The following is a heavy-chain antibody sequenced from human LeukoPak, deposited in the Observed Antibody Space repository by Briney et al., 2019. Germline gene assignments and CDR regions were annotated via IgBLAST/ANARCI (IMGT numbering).Heavy chain of an antibody. V-gene: IGHV3-23*01. Sequence: GGSLRLSCAASAFTFTYYAMSWVRQAPGKGLEWVSSISGSGGSTYYADSVKGRFTISRDSSKNTLYLQMNSLRAEDTAVYYCAKDERWLQQFDYWGQGTLVAVSS. CDR2: ISGSGGST. CDR1: AFTFTYYA. J-gene: IGHJ4*02. CDR3: AKDERWLQQFDY. D-gene: IGHD5-24*01.